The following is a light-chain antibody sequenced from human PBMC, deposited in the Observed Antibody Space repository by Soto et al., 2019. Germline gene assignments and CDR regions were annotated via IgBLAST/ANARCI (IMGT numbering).Light chain of an antibody. Sequence: DIQMTQSPSSLSASVGDRVTITCRASQSISSYLNWYHQKPGKAPKLLIYSASSLQSGVPSRFSGIGSGTDLTLTISSREPEYFATYYCRQSYTTPWTFGQGTKVEIK. CDR1: QSISSY. CDR2: SAS. V-gene: IGKV1-39*01. CDR3: RQSYTTPWT. J-gene: IGKJ1*01.